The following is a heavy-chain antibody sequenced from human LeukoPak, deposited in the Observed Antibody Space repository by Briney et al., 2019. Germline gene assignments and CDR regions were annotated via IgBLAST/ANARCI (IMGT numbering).Heavy chain of an antibody. CDR1: GGSLNSYY. Sequence: PSETLSLTCAVSGGSLNSYYWSWIRQPPGKGLEWIGYTYYSGNPNYNPSLKSRVTISVDTSKSQFSLNLTSVTAADTAVYYCARHSSSVLGWFDPWGQGTLVTVSS. D-gene: IGHD6-13*01. CDR2: TYYSGNP. J-gene: IGHJ5*02. V-gene: IGHV4-59*08. CDR3: ARHSSSVLGWFDP.